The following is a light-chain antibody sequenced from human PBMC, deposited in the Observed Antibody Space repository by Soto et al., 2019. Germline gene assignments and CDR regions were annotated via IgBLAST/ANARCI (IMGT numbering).Light chain of an antibody. V-gene: IGKV1-39*01. CDR2: AAS. CDR3: QQSYSTPIT. Sequence: DLQMTQSPSSLSASVGDRVTITCRASQSISSYLNWYQQKPGKAPKLLIYAASSLQSGVPSRFSGSGSGTDFTLTISSLQPEDFATYYCQQSYSTPITFGQGTRLE. J-gene: IGKJ5*01. CDR1: QSISSY.